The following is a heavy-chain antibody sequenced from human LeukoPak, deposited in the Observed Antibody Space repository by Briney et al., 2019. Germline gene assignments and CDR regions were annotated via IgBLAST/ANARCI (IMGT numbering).Heavy chain of an antibody. V-gene: IGHV3-74*01. J-gene: IGHJ4*02. CDR3: AKDHYWSIDY. D-gene: IGHD3-3*01. Sequence: GSLKPPCAASGIDLSSNRMHWVRPAPRQGPVWVSRIKGDGISTNYADSVKGRFTISRDIAKNTLYLQMNSLRAEDTGVYYCAKDHYWSIDYWGRGTLVTVSS. CDR1: GIDLSSNR. CDR2: IKGDGIST.